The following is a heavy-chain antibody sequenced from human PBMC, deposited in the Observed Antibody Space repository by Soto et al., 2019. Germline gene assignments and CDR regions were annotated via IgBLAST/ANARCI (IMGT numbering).Heavy chain of an antibody. J-gene: IGHJ5*02. CDR3: ARVLRYWFDP. CDR1: GGSFSGYC. D-gene: IGHD3-10*02. CDR2: INHSGST. V-gene: IGHV4-34*01. Sequence: PSETLSLTCAVYGGSFSGYCWSWIRQPPGKGLEWIGEINHSGSTNYNPSLKSRVTISVDTSKNQFSLKLSSVTAADTAVYYCARVLRYWFDPWGQGTLVTVSS.